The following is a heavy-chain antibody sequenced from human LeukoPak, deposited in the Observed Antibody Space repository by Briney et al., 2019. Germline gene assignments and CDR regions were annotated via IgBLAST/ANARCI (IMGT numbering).Heavy chain of an antibody. CDR3: ARVYNWNSKFDY. Sequence: ASVKVSCKASGYTFTGYYMHWVRQAPGQGLEWMGWINPNSGGTYYAQKFQGRVTMTRDTSISTAYMELSRLRSDDTAVYYCARVYNWNSKFDYWGQGTLVTVSS. CDR2: INPNSGGT. D-gene: IGHD1-7*01. CDR1: GYTFTGYY. J-gene: IGHJ4*02. V-gene: IGHV1-2*02.